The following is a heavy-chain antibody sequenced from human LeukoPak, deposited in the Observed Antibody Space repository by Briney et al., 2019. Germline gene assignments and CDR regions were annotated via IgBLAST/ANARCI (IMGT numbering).Heavy chain of an antibody. CDR2: IRYDGSNK. CDR3: AKVFEYYDFWSGVDAFDI. CDR1: GFTFSSYG. J-gene: IGHJ3*02. D-gene: IGHD3-3*01. V-gene: IGHV3-30*02. Sequence: VGSLRLSCEASGFTFSSYGMHWVRQAPGKGLEWVAFIRYDGSNKYYADSVKGRFTISRDNSKNTLYLQMNSLRAEDTAVYYCAKVFEYYDFWSGVDAFDIWGQGTMVTVSS.